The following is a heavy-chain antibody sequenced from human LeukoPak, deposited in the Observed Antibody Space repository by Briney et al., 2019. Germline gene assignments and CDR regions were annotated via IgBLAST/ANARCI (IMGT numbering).Heavy chain of an antibody. D-gene: IGHD6-19*01. CDR3: ARDLGCSSGWYCNY. CDR1: GGTFSSYA. V-gene: IGHV1-69*13. J-gene: IGHJ4*02. CDR2: IIPIFGTA. Sequence: SVKVSXKASGGTFSSYAISWVRQAPGQGLEWMGGIIPIFGTANYAQKFQGRVTITADESTSTAYMELSSLRSEDTAVYYCARDLGCSSGWYCNYWGQGTLVTVSS.